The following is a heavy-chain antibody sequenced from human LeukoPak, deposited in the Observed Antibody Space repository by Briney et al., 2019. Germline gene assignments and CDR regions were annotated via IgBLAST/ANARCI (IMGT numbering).Heavy chain of an antibody. D-gene: IGHD3-22*01. CDR1: GGSISSGGYS. Sequence: SETLSLTCAVSGGSISSGGYSWSWLRQPPGKGLEWIGYIYHSGSTYYNPSLKSRVTISVDRSKNQFSLKLSSVTAADTAVYYCARGGVRGGHYYDSSYYFDYWGQGTLVTVSS. CDR2: IYHSGST. CDR3: ARGGVRGGHYYDSSYYFDY. V-gene: IGHV4-30-2*01. J-gene: IGHJ4*02.